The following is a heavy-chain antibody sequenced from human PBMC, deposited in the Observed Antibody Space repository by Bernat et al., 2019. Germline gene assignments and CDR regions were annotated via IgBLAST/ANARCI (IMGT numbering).Heavy chain of an antibody. V-gene: IGHV3-30*18. D-gene: IGHD3-10*01. J-gene: IGHJ4*02. CDR3: AKVCWGLWFGELLCRDQFDY. CDR1: GFTFSSYW. CDR2: ISYDGSNK. Sequence: VQLVESGGGLVQPGGSLRLSCAASGFTFSSYWMSWVRQAPGKGLEWVAVISYDGSNKYYADSVKGRFTISRDNSKNTLYLQMNSLRAEDTAVYYCAKVCWGLWFGELLCRDQFDYWGQGTLVTVSS.